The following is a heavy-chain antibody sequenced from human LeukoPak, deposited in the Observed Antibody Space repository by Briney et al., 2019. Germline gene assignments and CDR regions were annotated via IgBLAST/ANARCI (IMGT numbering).Heavy chain of an antibody. V-gene: IGHV4-38-2*01. CDR3: ARQGDCSSTSCLYGWFDP. CDR1: GNSIGSGYY. D-gene: IGHD2-2*01. J-gene: IGHJ5*02. CDR2: IYHTGST. Sequence: PSETLSLTCAVSGNSIGSGYYWGWIRQSPGKGLEWIGSIYHTGSTYYNPSLKSRVTISVDTSKNQFSLKLSSVTAADTAVYYCARQGDCSSTSCLYGWFDPWGQGTLVTVSS.